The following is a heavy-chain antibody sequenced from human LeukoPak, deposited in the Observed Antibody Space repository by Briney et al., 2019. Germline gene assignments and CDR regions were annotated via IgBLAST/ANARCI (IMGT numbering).Heavy chain of an antibody. CDR2: VSISSGTI. Sequence: GGSLRLSCAASGFTFTGHNMNWVRQAPGKGLEWISFVSISSGTIYYADSVKGRFSISRDNVKSSLDLQMNSLRAEDTAVYYCARAMSTFGGVRNYFDSWGQGTLVTVSS. V-gene: IGHV3-48*04. CDR1: GFTFTGHN. J-gene: IGHJ4*02. D-gene: IGHD3-16*01. CDR3: ARAMSTFGGVRNYFDS.